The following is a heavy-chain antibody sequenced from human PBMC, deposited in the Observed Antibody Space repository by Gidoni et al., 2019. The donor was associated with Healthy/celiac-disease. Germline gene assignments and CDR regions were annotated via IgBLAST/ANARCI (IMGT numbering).Heavy chain of an antibody. Sequence: EVQLVESGGGLVKPGGSLRLSCAASGFTFSSYSMNWVRQAPGKGLEWVSSISRRSSYIYYADSVKGRFTISRDNAKNSLYLQMNSLRAEDTAVYYCARVHCSGGSCYSQVGWFDPWGQGTLVTVSS. CDR1: GFTFSSYS. V-gene: IGHV3-21*01. CDR2: ISRRSSYI. D-gene: IGHD2-15*01. CDR3: ARVHCSGGSCYSQVGWFDP. J-gene: IGHJ5*02.